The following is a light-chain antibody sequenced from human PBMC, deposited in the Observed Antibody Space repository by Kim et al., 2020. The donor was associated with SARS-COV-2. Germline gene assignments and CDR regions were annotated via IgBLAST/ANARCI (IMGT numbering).Light chain of an antibody. CDR2: GKD. CDR1: SLKTSY. CDR3: SSRDTTNSHVV. V-gene: IGLV3-19*01. Sequence: ALGQTVKITCHGDSLKTSYATWYQQKPGQAPVLVLYGKDNRPSGIRDRFSGSSSSNTGSLTITGAQAEDEADYYCSSRDTTNSHVVFGGGTQLTVL. J-gene: IGLJ3*02.